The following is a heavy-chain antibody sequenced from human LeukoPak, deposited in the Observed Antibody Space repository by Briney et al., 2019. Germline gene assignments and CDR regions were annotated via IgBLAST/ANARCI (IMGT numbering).Heavy chain of an antibody. D-gene: IGHD5-18*01. CDR2: ISAYNGNT. Sequence: ASVKVSCKASGYTFTSYGISWVRQAPGQGLEWMGWISAYNGNTNYAQKLQGRVTMTTDTSTSTAYMELRSLSSDDTAVYYCARVGRGYSYGPLDYWGQGTLVTVSS. J-gene: IGHJ4*02. V-gene: IGHV1-18*01. CDR3: ARVGRGYSYGPLDY. CDR1: GYTFTSYG.